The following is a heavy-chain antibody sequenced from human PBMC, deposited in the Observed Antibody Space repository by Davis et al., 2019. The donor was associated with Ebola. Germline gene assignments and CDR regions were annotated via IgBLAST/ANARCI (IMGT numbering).Heavy chain of an antibody. CDR2: ISGSGGST. J-gene: IGHJ3*02. CDR3: ARVYYDFWSGYYDAFDI. D-gene: IGHD3-3*01. CDR1: GFTFSSYA. Sequence: GGSLRLSCAASGFTFSSYAMSWVRQAPGKGLEWVSAISGSGGSTYYADSVKGRFTISRDNSKNTLYLQMNSLRAEDTAVYYCARVYYDFWSGYYDAFDIWGQGTMVTVSS. V-gene: IGHV3-23*01.